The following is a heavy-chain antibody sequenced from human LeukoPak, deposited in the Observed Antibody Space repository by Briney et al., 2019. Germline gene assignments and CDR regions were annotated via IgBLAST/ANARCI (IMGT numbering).Heavy chain of an antibody. J-gene: IGHJ3*01. CDR3: ARDRNVQITDGTFDL. D-gene: IGHD1-1*01. V-gene: IGHV4-4*07. Sequence: PSETLSLTCTVSGVSITDYYWSWIRQSAGKGLEWIGRINTRGISNYNPSLNSRVAMSIDTSKNHFSLKLNSVAAADTAVYYCARDRNVQITDGTFDLWGQGTLVTVSS. CDR2: INTRGIS. CDR1: GVSITDYY.